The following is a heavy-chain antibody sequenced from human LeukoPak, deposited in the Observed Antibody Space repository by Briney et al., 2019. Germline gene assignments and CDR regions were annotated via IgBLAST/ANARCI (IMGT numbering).Heavy chain of an antibody. CDR3: ARTPLGYSRYYFDY. CDR2: ISYDGSNK. Sequence: GGSLRLSCAASGFTFSSYAMHWVRQAPGKGLEWVAVISYDGSNKYYADSVKGRFTISRDNSKNTLYLQMNSLRAEDTAVYYCARTPLGYSRYYFDYWGQGTLVTVSS. J-gene: IGHJ4*02. D-gene: IGHD5-18*01. CDR1: GFTFSSYA. V-gene: IGHV3-30-3*01.